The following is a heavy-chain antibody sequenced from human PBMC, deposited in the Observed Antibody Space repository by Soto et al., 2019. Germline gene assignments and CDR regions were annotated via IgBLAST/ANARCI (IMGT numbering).Heavy chain of an antibody. D-gene: IGHD3-22*01. CDR1: GYTFTSYG. CDR3: ARVSGYYDSSGYYYFGY. V-gene: IGHV1-18*01. CDR2: ISAYNGNT. J-gene: IGHJ4*02. Sequence: ASVKVSCKASGYTFTSYGISWLRQAPGQGLEWMGWISAYNGNTNYAQKLQGRVTMTTDTSTSTAYMELRSLRSDDTAVYYCARVSGYYDSSGYYYFGYWGQGTLVTVSS.